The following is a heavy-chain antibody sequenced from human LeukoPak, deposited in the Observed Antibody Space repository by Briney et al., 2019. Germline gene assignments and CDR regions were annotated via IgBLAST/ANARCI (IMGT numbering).Heavy chain of an antibody. D-gene: IGHD6-13*01. CDR1: GGSISSSSYY. J-gene: IGHJ4*02. CDR2: IYYSGST. CDR3: ARQPSSWYWIFGYFDY. Sequence: KTSETLSLTCTVSGGSISSSSYYWGWIRQPPGKGLEWIGSIYYSGSTYYNPSLKSRVTISVDTSKNQFSLKLSSVTAADTAVYYCARQPSSWYWIFGYFDYWGQGTLVTVSP. V-gene: IGHV4-39*01.